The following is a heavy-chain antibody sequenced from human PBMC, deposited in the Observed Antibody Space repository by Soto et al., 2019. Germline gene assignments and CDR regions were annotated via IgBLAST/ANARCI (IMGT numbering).Heavy chain of an antibody. CDR3: AKDVNYDMLAGYYFY. Sequence: EVQLLESGGGLVQPGGSLRLSCAASGFTLSSYGMSWVRQAPGKGLEWVSAIRGSDGSTYYADSVKGRFTISRDNSKNTLYLQMNSLIVEDTAVYYCAKDVNYDMLAGYYFYWGQGTLVTVSS. CDR2: IRGSDGST. CDR1: GFTLSSYG. J-gene: IGHJ4*02. V-gene: IGHV3-23*01. D-gene: IGHD3-9*01.